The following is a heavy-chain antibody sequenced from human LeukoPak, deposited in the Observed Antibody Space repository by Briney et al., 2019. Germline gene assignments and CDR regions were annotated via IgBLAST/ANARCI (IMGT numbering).Heavy chain of an antibody. V-gene: IGHV3-21*01. D-gene: IGHD6-13*01. J-gene: IGHJ4*02. CDR1: GFTFSSYS. CDR3: ARAAAGTDY. Sequence: GGSLRLSCAASGFTFSSYSMNWVRQAPGKGLEWVSSISSSSGYIYYADSVKGRFTISRDNAKSSLYLQMNSLRAEDTAVYYCARAAAGTDYWGQGTLVTVSS. CDR2: ISSSSGYI.